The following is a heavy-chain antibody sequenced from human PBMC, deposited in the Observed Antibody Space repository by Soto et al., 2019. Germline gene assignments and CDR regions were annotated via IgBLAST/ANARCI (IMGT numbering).Heavy chain of an antibody. CDR2: IWYDGSNK. Sequence: QVQLVESGGGVVQPGRSLRLSCAASGFTFSSYGMHWVRQAPGKGLEWVAVIWYDGSNKYYADSVKGRFTISRDNSKNTLYLQMNSLRAEDTAVYYCARGPMVYPLAGGYYYYGMDVWGQGTTVTVSS. D-gene: IGHD3-10*01. J-gene: IGHJ6*02. V-gene: IGHV3-33*01. CDR1: GFTFSSYG. CDR3: ARGPMVYPLAGGYYYYGMDV.